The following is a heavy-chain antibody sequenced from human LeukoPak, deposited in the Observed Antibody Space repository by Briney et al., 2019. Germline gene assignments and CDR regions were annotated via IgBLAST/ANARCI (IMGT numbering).Heavy chain of an antibody. CDR2: ILYDGINR. CDR3: ARDYSSSFPRHWFDL. J-gene: IGHJ5*02. D-gene: IGHD6-6*01. CDR1: GFTFSSYG. Sequence: PGRSLRLSCATSGFTFSSYGMPWVRQAPAQGLGFVAVILYDGINRNYADSVKGQLTISRDNSKTALYLQMTSLRAEVTVVYYCARDYSSSFPRHWFDLWGQGHLVTVPS. V-gene: IGHV3-33*01.